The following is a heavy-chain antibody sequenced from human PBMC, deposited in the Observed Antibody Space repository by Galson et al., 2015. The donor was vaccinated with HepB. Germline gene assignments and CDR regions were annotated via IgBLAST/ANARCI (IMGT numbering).Heavy chain of an antibody. CDR3: ASSTYYYDSSGYYSRGMDV. CDR2: IDPSDSYT. J-gene: IGHJ6*02. D-gene: IGHD3-22*01. CDR1: GYSFTSYW. Sequence: QSGAEVKKPGESLRISCKGSGYSFTSYWISWVRQMPGKGLEWMGRIDPSDSYTNYSPSFQGHVTISADKSISTAYLQWSSLKASDTAMYYCASSTYYYDSSGYYSRGMDVWGQGTTVTVSS. V-gene: IGHV5-10-1*01.